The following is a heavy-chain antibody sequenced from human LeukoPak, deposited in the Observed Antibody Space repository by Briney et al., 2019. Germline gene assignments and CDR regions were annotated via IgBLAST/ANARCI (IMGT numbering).Heavy chain of an antibody. Sequence: GGSLRLSCAASAFSVSSNHMSWVRQAPGKGLEWVSFIYSTGNTYYADSVQGRFTISRDNSKNTLYLQMNSLRAEDTAVYYCARAPQWDLSADYYYHMDVWGEGTTVTVSS. V-gene: IGHV3-53*01. CDR2: IYSTGNT. CDR3: ARAPQWDLSADYYYHMDV. D-gene: IGHD1-26*01. CDR1: AFSVSSNH. J-gene: IGHJ6*03.